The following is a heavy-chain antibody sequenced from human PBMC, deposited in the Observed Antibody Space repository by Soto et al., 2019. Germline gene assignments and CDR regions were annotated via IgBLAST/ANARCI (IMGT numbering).Heavy chain of an antibody. Sequence: GALRLSCAASGFTFSSYAMSWVRQAPGKGLEWVSAISGSGGSTYYADSVKGRFSISRDNSKNTLYLQMNSLRAEDTAVYYCATFGYCSSTSCYFSHGTPSFDYWGQGTLVTVSS. CDR2: ISGSGGST. J-gene: IGHJ4*02. V-gene: IGHV3-23*01. CDR3: ATFGYCSSTSCYFSHGTPSFDY. CDR1: GFTFSSYA. D-gene: IGHD2-2*01.